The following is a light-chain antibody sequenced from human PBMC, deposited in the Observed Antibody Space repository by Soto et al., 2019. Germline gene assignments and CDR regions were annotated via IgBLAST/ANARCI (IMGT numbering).Light chain of an antibody. CDR3: CSYAGTNRVV. CDR2: DVS. Sequence: QSALTQPRSVSGSPGQSGTISCTGTSSDVGGYNSVSWYQQHPGKAPKLMIYDVSKRPSGVPDRFSGSKSGNTASLTISGLQAEDEADYNCCSYAGTNRVVFGGGTKLTVL. V-gene: IGLV2-11*01. J-gene: IGLJ2*01. CDR1: SSDVGGYNS.